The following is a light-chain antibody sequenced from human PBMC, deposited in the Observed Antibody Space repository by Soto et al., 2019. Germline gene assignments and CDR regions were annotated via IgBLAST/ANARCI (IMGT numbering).Light chain of an antibody. CDR3: QRYNSYSEA. Sequence: DIQMTQTPSTLSGSVGHRVTITCRASQTISSWLAWYQHKPRKAPKLLLYKTSTSQSGGPSWFSVSGSGTEFSLTISSLQPDNFTTYYCQRYNSYSEAVGQGTKVDSK. J-gene: IGKJ1*01. V-gene: IGKV1-5*03. CDR2: KTS. CDR1: QTISSW.